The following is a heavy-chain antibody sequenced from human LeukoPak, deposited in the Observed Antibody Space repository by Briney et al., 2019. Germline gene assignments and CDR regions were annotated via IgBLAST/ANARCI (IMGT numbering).Heavy chain of an antibody. CDR1: GGSISSGDYF. J-gene: IGHJ6*03. CDR3: ARDYIVVVPAALRRYYYYYMDV. D-gene: IGHD2-2*01. V-gene: IGHV4-30-4*08. Sequence: SETLSLTCTVSGGSISSGDYFWRWIRQPPGKGLEWIEYIYYSGSTYYNPSLKSRVTISVVTSKNQFSLKLSSVTAADTAVYYCARDYIVVVPAALRRYYYYYMDVWGKGTTVTVSS. CDR2: IYYSGST.